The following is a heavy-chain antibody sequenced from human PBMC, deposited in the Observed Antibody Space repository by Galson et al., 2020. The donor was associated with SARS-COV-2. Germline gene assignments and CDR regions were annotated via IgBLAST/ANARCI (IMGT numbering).Heavy chain of an antibody. D-gene: IGHD3-16*01. CDR1: GFTFRDHW. Sequence: GGSLRLSCAASGFTFRDHWMHWVRQVPGKGLVWLSRIRGDGRYSDYADSVKGRFTISRDNARNTLYLQMSSLRVEDTAVYFCGRDHYGYNSLDNGGQGTLITVS. V-gene: IGHV3-74*01. J-gene: IGHJ5*02. CDR3: GRDHYGYNSLDN. CDR2: IRGDGRYS.